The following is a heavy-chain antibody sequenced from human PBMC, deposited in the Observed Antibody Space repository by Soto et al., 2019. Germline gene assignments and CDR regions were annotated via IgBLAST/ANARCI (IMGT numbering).Heavy chain of an antibody. CDR3: ARGHYDFWSGYYPLDY. J-gene: IGHJ4*02. V-gene: IGHV3-30-3*01. CDR1: GFTFSSYA. Sequence: GGSLRLSCAASGFTFSSYAMHWVRQAPGKGLEWVAVISYDGSNKYYADSVKGRFTISRDNSKNTLYLQMNSLRAEDTAVYYCARGHYDFWSGYYPLDYWGQGTLVTVPS. D-gene: IGHD3-3*01. CDR2: ISYDGSNK.